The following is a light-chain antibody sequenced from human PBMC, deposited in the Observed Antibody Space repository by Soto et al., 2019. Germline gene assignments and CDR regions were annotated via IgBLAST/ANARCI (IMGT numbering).Light chain of an antibody. V-gene: IGKV3-15*01. CDR3: QQSYSTPT. Sequence: EIVMTQSPATLSVSPGERATLSCRASQSVNIHLAWYQQKPGQAPRLLIYGASTRAAGVPARFSGSGSGTDFTLTISSLQPEDFATYYCQQSYSTPTFGQGTRLEIK. CDR1: QSVNIH. CDR2: GAS. J-gene: IGKJ5*01.